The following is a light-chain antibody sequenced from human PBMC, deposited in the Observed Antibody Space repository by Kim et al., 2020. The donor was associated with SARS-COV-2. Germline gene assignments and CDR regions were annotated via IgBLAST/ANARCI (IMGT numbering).Light chain of an antibody. CDR2: AAS. V-gene: IGKV1-16*01. J-gene: IGKJ1*01. CDR3: HQYNSYPRT. CDR1: QDIRSN. Sequence: ASVGDRVTITCRASQDIRSNLAWFQQKPGRAPKSLIYAASSLQSGAPSRFSGGGSGTEFILTISSLQADDSATYYCHQYNSYPRTFGQGTKVAIK.